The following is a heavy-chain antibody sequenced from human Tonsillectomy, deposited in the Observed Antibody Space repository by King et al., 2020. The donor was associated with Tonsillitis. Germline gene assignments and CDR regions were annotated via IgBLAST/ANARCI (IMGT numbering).Heavy chain of an antibody. CDR1: GFTFSHYG. CDR2: ISYDGSYK. D-gene: IGHD3-10*01. V-gene: IGHV3-30*18. CDR3: AKDPPGGSGIYYGFFDY. Sequence: VQLVESGGGVVQPGRSLRLSCAASGFTFSHYGMHWVRQAPGKGLEWVAVISYDGSYKYHADSVKGRFTISRDSPKNTVFLQMNSLGPEDTAVYYCAKDPPGGSGIYYGFFDYWGQGTLVTVSS. J-gene: IGHJ4*02.